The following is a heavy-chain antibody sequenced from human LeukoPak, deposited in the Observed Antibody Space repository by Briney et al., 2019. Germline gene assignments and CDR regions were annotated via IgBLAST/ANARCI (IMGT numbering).Heavy chain of an antibody. CDR2: IYSGGST. V-gene: IGHV3-53*05. CDR3: AKDSNLYYDSSGYYDY. J-gene: IGHJ4*02. D-gene: IGHD3-22*01. Sequence: GGSLRLSCAASGFTVSSNYMSWVRQAPGKGLEWVSVIYSGGSTYYADSVKGRFTISRDNSKNSLYLQMNSLRTEDTALYYCAKDSNLYYDSSGYYDYWGQGTLVTVSS. CDR1: GFTVSSNY.